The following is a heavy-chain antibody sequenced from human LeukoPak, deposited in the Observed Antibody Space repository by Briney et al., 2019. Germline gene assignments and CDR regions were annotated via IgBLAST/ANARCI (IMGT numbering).Heavy chain of an antibody. Sequence: PSETLSLTCTVSGDSISSYYWSWIRQPPGKGLQWIGYISHSGSTKYNPSLKSRVTISIDTSKNQFSLKVRSVTAADTAVYYCARSYGSGSYFDSWGQGTLVTASS. CDR1: GDSISSYY. D-gene: IGHD3-10*01. CDR3: ARSYGSGSYFDS. CDR2: ISHSGST. V-gene: IGHV4-59*01. J-gene: IGHJ4*02.